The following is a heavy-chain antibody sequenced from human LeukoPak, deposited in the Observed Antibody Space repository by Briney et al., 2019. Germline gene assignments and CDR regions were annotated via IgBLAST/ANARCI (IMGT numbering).Heavy chain of an antibody. CDR2: IYYSGST. V-gene: IGHV4-39*01. J-gene: IGHJ5*02. D-gene: IGHD5-24*01. CDR1: GGSISSSSYY. Sequence: SETLYLTCTVSGGSISSSSYYWGWIRQPPGKGLEWIGGIYYSGSTYYNPSLKSRVTISVDTSKNQFSLKLNSVTAADTAVYYCARRDLAIDPWGQGTLVTVSS. CDR3: ARRDLAIDP.